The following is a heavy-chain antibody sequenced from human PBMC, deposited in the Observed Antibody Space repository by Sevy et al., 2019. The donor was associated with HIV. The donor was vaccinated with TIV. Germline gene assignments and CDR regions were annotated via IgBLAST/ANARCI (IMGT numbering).Heavy chain of an antibody. J-gene: IGHJ3*02. Sequence: GGSLRLSCVASEFSFRNYWMTWVRQAPGKGLEWVANIYQDGSEKYYVDSVKGRFTISRDNAKNSLHLQMNSLRVEDTALYYCGRAQGYCVINSCFGGSINAFDIWGQGTMVTVSS. CDR2: IYQDGSEK. CDR1: EFSFRNYW. D-gene: IGHD2-15*01. CDR3: GRAQGYCVINSCFGGSINAFDI. V-gene: IGHV3-7*03.